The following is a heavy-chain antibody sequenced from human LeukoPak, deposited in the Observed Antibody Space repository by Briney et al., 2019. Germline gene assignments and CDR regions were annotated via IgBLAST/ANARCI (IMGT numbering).Heavy chain of an antibody. CDR1: GFTFDDYA. Sequence: GGSLRLSCAASGFTFDDYAMHWVCQAPGKGLEWVSLISGDGGSTYYADSVKGRFTISRDNSKNSLYLQMNSLRTEDTALYYCAKDKRYSYGYEAGYWGQGTLVTVSS. V-gene: IGHV3-43*02. CDR3: AKDKRYSYGYEAGY. CDR2: ISGDGGST. J-gene: IGHJ4*02. D-gene: IGHD5-18*01.